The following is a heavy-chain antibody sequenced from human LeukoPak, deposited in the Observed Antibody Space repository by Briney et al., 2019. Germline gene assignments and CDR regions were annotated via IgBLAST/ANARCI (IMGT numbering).Heavy chain of an antibody. Sequence: ASVKVSCKASGYTFTGYYIHWVRQAPGQGLEWMGRINPNTGGTDYAQKFQGRVTMTRDTSITTAYMELSRLTSDDTAVYYCAKALYSSGWFDWGQGTLVTVSS. V-gene: IGHV1-2*06. D-gene: IGHD6-19*01. CDR2: INPNTGGT. CDR3: AKALYSSGWFD. CDR1: GYTFTGYY. J-gene: IGHJ4*02.